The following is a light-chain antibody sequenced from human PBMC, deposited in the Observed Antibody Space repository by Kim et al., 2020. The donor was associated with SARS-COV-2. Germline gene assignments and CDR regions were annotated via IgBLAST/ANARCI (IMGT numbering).Light chain of an antibody. CDR3: SSYTSSSWV. CDR2: DVD. J-gene: IGLJ3*02. Sequence: PGQSITISCTGTSNAVGGYNYVSWYQQHPGKAPKLMIYDVDNRPSGVSNRFSGSKSGNTASLTISGLQAEDEADYYCSSYTSSSWVFGGGTQLTVL. V-gene: IGLV2-14*03. CDR1: SNAVGGYNY.